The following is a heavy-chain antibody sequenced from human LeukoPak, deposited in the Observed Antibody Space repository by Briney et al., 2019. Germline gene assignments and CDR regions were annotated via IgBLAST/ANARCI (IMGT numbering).Heavy chain of an antibody. CDR1: GFTFSNYW. V-gene: IGHV3-66*01. J-gene: IGHJ4*02. D-gene: IGHD2-15*01. CDR2: IYSGGST. CDR3: AREARSKLS. Sequence: GGSLRLSCTASGFTFSNYWMHWVRQAPGKGLEWVSVIYSGGSTYYADSVKGRFTISRDNSKNTLYLQMNSLRAEDTAVYYCAREARSKLSWGQGTLVTVSS.